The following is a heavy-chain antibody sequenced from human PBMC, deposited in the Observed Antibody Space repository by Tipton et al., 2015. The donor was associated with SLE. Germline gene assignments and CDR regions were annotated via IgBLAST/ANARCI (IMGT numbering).Heavy chain of an antibody. D-gene: IGHD7-27*01. CDR1: GGSISSYY. CDR2: IYYSGST. CDR3: ARDRLGIGIDY. Sequence: TLSLTCTVSGGSISSYYWSWIRQPPGKGLEWNGYIYYSGSTNYNPSLKSRVTISVDTSKNQFSLKLSSVTAADTAVYYCARDRLGIGIDYWGQGTLVTVSS. J-gene: IGHJ4*02. V-gene: IGHV4-59*01.